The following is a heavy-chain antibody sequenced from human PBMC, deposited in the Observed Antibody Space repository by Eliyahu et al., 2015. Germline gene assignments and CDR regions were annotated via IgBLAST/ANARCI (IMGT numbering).Heavy chain of an antibody. Sequence: QITLKESGPTLLKPTQTLTLTCTFSGFSLSTSGVGVGWIRQPPGKALEWLALLFLGCYSPQRPSPKSRLTITKDTSKNQVVLTMTNMDPLDTATYYCVHRGRLGGLAIFGVVTGLYFDYWGQGTLVTVSS. D-gene: IGHD3-3*02. CDR3: VHRGRLGGLAIFGVVTGLYFDY. J-gene: IGHJ4*02. CDR2: LFLGCYS. V-gene: IGHV2-5*02. CDR1: GFSLSTSGVG.